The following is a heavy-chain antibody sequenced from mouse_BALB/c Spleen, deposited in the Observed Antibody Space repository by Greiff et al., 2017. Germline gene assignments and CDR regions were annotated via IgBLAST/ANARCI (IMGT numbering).Heavy chain of an antibody. J-gene: IGHJ4*01. Sequence: EVKVEESGPGLVKPSQSLSLTCTVTGYSITSDYAWNWIRQFPGNKLEWMGYISYSGSTSYNPSLKSRISITRDTSKNQFFLQLNSVTTEDTATYYCARQGFYYGNYDYAMDYWGQGTSVTVSS. V-gene: IGHV3-2*02. D-gene: IGHD2-1*01. CDR1: GYSITSDYA. CDR2: ISYSGST. CDR3: ARQGFYYGNYDYAMDY.